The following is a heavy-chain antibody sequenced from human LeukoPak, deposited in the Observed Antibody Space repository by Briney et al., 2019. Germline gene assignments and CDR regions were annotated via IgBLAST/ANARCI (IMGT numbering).Heavy chain of an antibody. D-gene: IGHD2-15*01. Sequence: TGRSLRLSCAASGFTFSSHSMNWVRQAPGKGLEWVSYVSGSSSTIYYADSVKGRFAISRDNAKTSLYLQMNSLRDEDTAVYYCARGYCSGGTCSYGMDVWGQGTTVTVSS. CDR1: GFTFSSHS. J-gene: IGHJ6*02. CDR3: ARGYCSGGTCSYGMDV. CDR2: VSGSSSTI. V-gene: IGHV3-48*02.